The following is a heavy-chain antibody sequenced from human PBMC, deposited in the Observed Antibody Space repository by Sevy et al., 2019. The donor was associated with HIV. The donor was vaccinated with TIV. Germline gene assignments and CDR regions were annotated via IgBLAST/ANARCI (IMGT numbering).Heavy chain of an antibody. D-gene: IGHD3-3*01. CDR2: INPNSGGT. J-gene: IGHJ4*02. Sequence: ASVKVSCKASGNTFTVYYMYWVRQAPGQGLEWMGWINPNSGGTNNAQKFQGRVTMTSDTSINTAYMELSRLRSDDTAGYYCARVGTIFSLLRYFDYWGQGTLVTVSS. CDR3: ARVGTIFSLLRYFDY. V-gene: IGHV1-2*02. CDR1: GNTFTVYY.